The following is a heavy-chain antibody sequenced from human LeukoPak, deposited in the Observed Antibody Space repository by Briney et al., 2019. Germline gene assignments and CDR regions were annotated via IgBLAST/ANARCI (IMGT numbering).Heavy chain of an antibody. CDR1: GASNSGYY. D-gene: IGHD2-21*02. V-gene: IGHV4-59*13. J-gene: IGHJ4*02. Sequence: SETLSLXCTFSGASNSGYYCSWIRRPPGKGLESIAHIYYSGSTYYSPSLKSRVTISVDTSKNQCSLKLTSVTAADTAVYCCARAGHCGGDCYPFDYWGQGTLVTVSS. CDR3: ARAGHCGGDCYPFDY. CDR2: IYYSGST.